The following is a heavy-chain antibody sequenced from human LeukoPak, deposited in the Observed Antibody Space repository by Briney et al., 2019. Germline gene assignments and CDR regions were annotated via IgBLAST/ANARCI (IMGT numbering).Heavy chain of an antibody. CDR2: IKQDGSEK. Sequence: GGSLRLSCAASGFTFSSYWMSWVRQAPGKGLEWVANIKQDGSEKYYVDSVKGRFTISRDNAKNSLYLQMNSLRAEDTAVYYCARGPTMVRGVKVSARFQHWGQGTLVTVSS. CDR1: GFTFSSYW. J-gene: IGHJ1*01. CDR3: ARGPTMVRGVKVSARFQH. V-gene: IGHV3-7*01. D-gene: IGHD3-10*01.